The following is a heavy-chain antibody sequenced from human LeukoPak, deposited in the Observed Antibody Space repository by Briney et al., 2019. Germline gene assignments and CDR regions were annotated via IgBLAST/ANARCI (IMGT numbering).Heavy chain of an antibody. Sequence: PGGSLRLSCAASGFTFSSYAMSWVRQAPGKGLEWVSAISGSGGSTYYADSVKGRFTISRDNSKNTLYLQMNSLRAEDTAVYYCAKVRPGMGSSWYGAFDIWGQGTMVTVSS. CDR1: GFTFSSYA. CDR2: ISGSGGST. CDR3: AKVRPGMGSSWYGAFDI. V-gene: IGHV3-23*01. J-gene: IGHJ3*02. D-gene: IGHD6-13*01.